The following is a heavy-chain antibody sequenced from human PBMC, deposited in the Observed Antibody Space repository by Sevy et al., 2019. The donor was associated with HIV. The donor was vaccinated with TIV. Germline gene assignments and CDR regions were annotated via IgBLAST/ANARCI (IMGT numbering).Heavy chain of an antibody. Sequence: GGSLRLSCTASGFTFSSYEMNWVRQAPGKGLEWVAYISNSGSTIHYSDSVKGRFTISRDNAKNSLYLQMNSLRDEDMTVYYCARDFPPSATTVPPFDYSGRGTLVTVSS. J-gene: IGHJ4*02. V-gene: IGHV3-48*03. CDR2: ISNSGSTI. D-gene: IGHD4-17*01. CDR3: ARDFPPSATTVPPFDY. CDR1: GFTFSSYE.